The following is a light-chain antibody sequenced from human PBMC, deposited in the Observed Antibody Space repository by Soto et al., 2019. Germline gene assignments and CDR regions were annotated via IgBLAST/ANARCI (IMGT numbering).Light chain of an antibody. CDR3: QQYNNWPPWT. J-gene: IGKJ1*01. V-gene: IGKV3-15*01. CDR2: GAS. Sequence: EIVLTQSPATLSLCPGERATVSCRASQSVSSYLAWYQQKPGQAPRLLIYGASTRATGIPARFSGSGSGTEFTLTISSLQSEDFAVYYCQQYNNWPPWTFGQGTKVDIK. CDR1: QSVSSY.